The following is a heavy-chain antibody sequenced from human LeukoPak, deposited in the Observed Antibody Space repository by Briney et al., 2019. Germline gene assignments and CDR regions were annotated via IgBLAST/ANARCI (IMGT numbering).Heavy chain of an antibody. V-gene: IGHV4-59*12. CDR3: ARDSNQRGFDI. Sequence: SETLSLTCTVSGGSISSYYWSWIRQPPGKGLEWIGYIYYSGSTNYNPSLKSRVTISVDTSKNQFSLKLSSVTAADTAVYYCARDSNQRGFDIWGQGTMVTVSS. D-gene: IGHD4-11*01. J-gene: IGHJ3*02. CDR1: GGSISSYY. CDR2: IYYSGST.